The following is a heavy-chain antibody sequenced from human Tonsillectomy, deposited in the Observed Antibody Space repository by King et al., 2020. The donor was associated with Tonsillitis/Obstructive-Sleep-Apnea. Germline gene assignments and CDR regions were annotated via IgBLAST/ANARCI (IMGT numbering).Heavy chain of an antibody. Sequence: VQLVESGAEVKKPGESLRISCMGSGYGFTLYWLSWVRQLPGKGPEWLGRIDPTDSYTNYSPSFPGHVTISVDKSISTAYLQWSGLKASDTAIYYCARQSTVKHFDYWGQGTLVTVSS. CDR2: IDPTDSYT. CDR1: GYGFTLYW. D-gene: IGHD4-17*01. V-gene: IGHV5-10-1*01. J-gene: IGHJ4*02. CDR3: ARQSTVKHFDY.